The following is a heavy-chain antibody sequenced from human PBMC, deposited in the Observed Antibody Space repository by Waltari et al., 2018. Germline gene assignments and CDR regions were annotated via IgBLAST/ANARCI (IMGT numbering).Heavy chain of an antibody. V-gene: IGHV4-4*02. CDR3: ARSLGYCSSTSCDY. CDR1: SGSISSSNW. J-gene: IGHJ4*02. D-gene: IGHD2-2*01. Sequence: QVQLQESGPGLVKPSGTLSLTCAVSSGSISSSNWWSWVRQPPGKGLEWIGEIYHSGGTNYSPSLKSRVTVSVDKSKNQFSLKLSSVTAADTAVYYCARSLGYCSSTSCDYWGQGTLVTVSS. CDR2: IYHSGGT.